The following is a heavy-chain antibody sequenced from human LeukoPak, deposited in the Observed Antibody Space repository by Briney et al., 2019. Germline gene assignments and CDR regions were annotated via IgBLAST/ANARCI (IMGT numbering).Heavy chain of an antibody. Sequence: SETLSLTCTVSGGSISYYYWSWIRQPPGKGLEWIGYIYYSGTTNYNPSLKSRVTISVDTSKNQFSLKLSPVTAADTAVYYCARHLKTDMVKAHFDYWGQGTLVTVSS. CDR2: IYYSGTT. J-gene: IGHJ4*02. CDR3: ARHLKTDMVKAHFDY. V-gene: IGHV4-59*08. D-gene: IGHD5-18*01. CDR1: GGSISYYY.